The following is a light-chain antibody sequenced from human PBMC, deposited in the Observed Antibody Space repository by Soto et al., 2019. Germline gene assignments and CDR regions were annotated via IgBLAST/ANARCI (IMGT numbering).Light chain of an antibody. CDR3: QQDYNLRT. CDR1: QRVSSSY. Sequence: PGDRVTLSCRASQRVSSSYLTWYQQKPGQAPRLLIYGASTRATSIPVRFSGSGSGTDFTLTISSLQPEDFAVYYCQQDYNLRTFGQGTKVEIK. J-gene: IGKJ1*01. V-gene: IGKV3D-7*01. CDR2: GAS.